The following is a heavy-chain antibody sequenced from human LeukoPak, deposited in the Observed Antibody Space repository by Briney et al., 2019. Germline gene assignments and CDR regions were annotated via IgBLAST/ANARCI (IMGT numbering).Heavy chain of an antibody. CDR3: ARLHSGVVAATPTVLDY. D-gene: IGHD2-15*01. CDR1: GYIFTSYW. CDR2: IYPGDSDT. J-gene: IGHJ4*02. V-gene: IGHV5-51*01. Sequence: GASLQISGQGSGYIFTSYWIGWVRPLPGKGLEWMGIIYPGDSDTRYSPSFQGQVTISADKSISTAYLQWSSLKASDTAMYYCARLHSGVVAATPTVLDYWGQGTLVTVSS.